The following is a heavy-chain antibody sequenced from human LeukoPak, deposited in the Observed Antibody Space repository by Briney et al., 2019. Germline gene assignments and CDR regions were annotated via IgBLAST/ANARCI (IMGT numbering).Heavy chain of an antibody. J-gene: IGHJ3*02. V-gene: IGHV1-69*05. D-gene: IGHD5-18*01. CDR2: IIPIFGTA. CDR1: GGTFSSYT. Sequence: VASVKVSCKASGGTFSSYTISWVRQAPGQGLEWMGGIIPIFGTANYAQKFQGRVTITTDESTSTAYMELSSLRSEDTAVYYCAASRGYSYGYEEEGGAFDIWGQGTMVTVSS. CDR3: AASRGYSYGYEEEGGAFDI.